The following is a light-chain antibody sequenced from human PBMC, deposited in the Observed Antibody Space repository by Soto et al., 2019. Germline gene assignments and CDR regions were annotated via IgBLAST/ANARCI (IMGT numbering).Light chain of an antibody. Sequence: QAVVTQPASVSGSPGQSITISCTGASSDVGGYNYVSWYQQHPGKAPKLMIYDVSNRPSGVSNRFSGSKSDNTASLTISGLQGEDEADYYCSSYTISSVVFGGGTQLTVL. CDR3: SSYTISSVV. CDR1: SSDVGGYNY. CDR2: DVS. V-gene: IGLV2-14*03. J-gene: IGLJ2*01.